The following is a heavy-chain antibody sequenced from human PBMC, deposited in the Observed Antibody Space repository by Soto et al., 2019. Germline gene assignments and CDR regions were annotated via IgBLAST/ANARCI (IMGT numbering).Heavy chain of an antibody. D-gene: IGHD3-10*01. V-gene: IGHV3-23*01. CDR2: ISDSNTTT. Sequence: GGSLRLSCAASGFTFSSYWMHWVRQAPGKGLEWVSSISDSNTTTYYADSVKGRFTISRDNSKNTLYLHMSSLRAEDTAVYYCAKKYGSGKYTLPPAIDYWGQGTLVTVSS. J-gene: IGHJ4*02. CDR1: GFTFSSYW. CDR3: AKKYGSGKYTLPPAIDY.